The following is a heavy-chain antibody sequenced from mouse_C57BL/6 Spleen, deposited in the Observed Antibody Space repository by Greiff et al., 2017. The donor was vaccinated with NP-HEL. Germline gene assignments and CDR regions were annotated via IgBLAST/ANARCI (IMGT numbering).Heavy chain of an antibody. CDR1: GYTFTSYW. CDR3: ATHTTVVATGAMDY. V-gene: IGHV1-52*01. Sequence: QVQLQQPGAELVRPGSSVKLSCKASGYTFTSYWMRWVKQRPIQGLEWIGNIDPSDSETHYNQKFKDKATLTVDKSSSTAYMQLSSLTSEDSAVYYCATHTTVVATGAMDYWGQGTSVTVSS. D-gene: IGHD1-1*01. J-gene: IGHJ4*01. CDR2: IDPSDSET.